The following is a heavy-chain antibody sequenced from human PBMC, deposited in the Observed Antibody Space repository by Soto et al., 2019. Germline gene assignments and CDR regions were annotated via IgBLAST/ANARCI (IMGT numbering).Heavy chain of an antibody. J-gene: IGHJ4*02. CDR2: IWYDGSSQ. D-gene: IGHD6-6*01. V-gene: IGHV3-30*02. CDR3: TRDVAVRRLDW. Sequence: QVQLVESGGGVVQPGGSLRLSCAASGFPFSLYGMQWVRQAPGKGLEWVAMIWYDGSSQCYADSVKGRFTVSRDNPKKTLYLVSNRLRSDVTTVYACTRDVAVRRLDWWGQGNLVPVSS. CDR1: GFPFSLYG.